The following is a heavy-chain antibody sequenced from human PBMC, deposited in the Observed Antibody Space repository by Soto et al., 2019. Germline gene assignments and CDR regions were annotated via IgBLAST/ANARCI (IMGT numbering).Heavy chain of an antibody. CDR3: ARDPPLSVLVVVATDDF. CDR1: GFTFTNHN. D-gene: IGHD2-21*01. CDR2: ISSSSSFR. J-gene: IGHJ4*02. V-gene: IGHV3-21*01. Sequence: EVHLVESGEGLVKPGGSLRLSCAASGFTFTNHNMNWVRQAPGKGLEWVSSISSSSSFRNYADSVKGRFSISRDNDKNLVYLQMDSLRAEDTAVYYCARDPPLSVLVVVATDDFWGQGTLVTVSS.